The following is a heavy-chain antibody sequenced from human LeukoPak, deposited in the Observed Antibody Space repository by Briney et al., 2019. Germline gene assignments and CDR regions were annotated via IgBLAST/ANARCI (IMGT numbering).Heavy chain of an antibody. CDR3: TSDTVDTTLGIDY. D-gene: IGHD5-18*01. Sequence: GGSLRLSCAASGFTFSSHWMHWVRQAPGKGLVWVSRINSVGSRTDYADSVKGRFTISRDNARNTLYLQMNSPRAEDTAVYYCTSDTVDTTLGIDYWGQGTLVTVSS. CDR1: GFTFSSHW. J-gene: IGHJ4*02. CDR2: INSVGSRT. V-gene: IGHV3-74*01.